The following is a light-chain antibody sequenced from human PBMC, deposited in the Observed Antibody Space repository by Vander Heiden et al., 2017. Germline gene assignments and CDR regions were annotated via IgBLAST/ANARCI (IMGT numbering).Light chain of an antibody. Sequence: IVMTQSPDSLAVSLGERATINCKSSQRVLSSSNNKNYLAWYQQKPGQPPKLLIYLASTRESGVPDRFSGSGSGTDFTLTISSLQAEDVAVYYCQQYYSTPLTFGGGTKVEIK. J-gene: IGKJ4*01. CDR1: QRVLSSSNNKNY. CDR3: QQYYSTPLT. CDR2: LAS. V-gene: IGKV4-1*01.